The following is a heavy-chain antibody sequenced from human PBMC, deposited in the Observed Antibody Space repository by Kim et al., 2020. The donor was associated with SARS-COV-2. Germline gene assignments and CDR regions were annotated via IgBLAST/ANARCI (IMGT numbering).Heavy chain of an antibody. Sequence: SETLSLTCAVSGGSISSSNWWSWVRQPPGKGLEWIGEIYHSGSTNYNPSLKSRVTISVDKSKNQFSLKLSSVTAADTAVYYCARGRNYDFWSGYQYYFDYCGQGTLVTVSS. D-gene: IGHD3-3*01. CDR3: ARGRNYDFWSGYQYYFDY. CDR2: IYHSGST. J-gene: IGHJ4*02. V-gene: IGHV4-4*02. CDR1: GGSISSSNW.